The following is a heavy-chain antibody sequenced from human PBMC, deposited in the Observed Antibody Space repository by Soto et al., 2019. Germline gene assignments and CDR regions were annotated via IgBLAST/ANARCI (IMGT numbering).Heavy chain of an antibody. CDR1: GGSISSYY. CDR3: ARDPSSSTFFDY. CDR2: IYYSGST. Sequence: SETLSLTCTVSGGSISSYYWSWIRQPPGKGLEWIGYIYYSGSTNYNPSLKSRVTISVDTSKNQFSLKLSSVTAADTAVYYCARDPSSSTFFDYWGQGTLVTVSS. V-gene: IGHV4-59*01. J-gene: IGHJ4*02. D-gene: IGHD6-13*01.